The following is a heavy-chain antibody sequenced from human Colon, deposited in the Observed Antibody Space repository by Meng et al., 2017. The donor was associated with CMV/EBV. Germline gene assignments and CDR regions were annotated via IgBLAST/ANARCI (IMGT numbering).Heavy chain of an antibody. D-gene: IGHD1-26*01. CDR3: AREGGAKRFDS. CDR1: GFTFSDSD. CDR2: ISYNSGIST. V-gene: IGHV3-11*06. Sequence: GLLVECGGALSKPGGSRNLSCAASGFTFSDSDIYGIRQSPGKGLEWISYISYNSGISTEYIDSVKGRFTISRDDAKYSVYLQMNSLRVEDTAVYYCAREGGAKRFDSWGQGTLVTVSS. J-gene: IGHJ4*02.